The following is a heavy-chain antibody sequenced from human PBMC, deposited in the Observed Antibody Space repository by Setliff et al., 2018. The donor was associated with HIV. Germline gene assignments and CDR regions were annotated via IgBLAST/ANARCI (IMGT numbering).Heavy chain of an antibody. J-gene: IGHJ6*03. CDR1: GGSFSGYY. CDR2: INHSGST. V-gene: IGHV4-34*01. CDR3: ARGTAYYNFWSGYSQDYYYYMDV. Sequence: SETLSLTCAVYGGSFSGYYWSWIRQSPGKGLEWIGEINHSGSTKYNPSLKSRVTISVDTSKNQFSPKLSSVTAADTAVYYCARGTAYYNFWSGYSQDYYYYMDVWGKGTTVTVSS. D-gene: IGHD3-3*01.